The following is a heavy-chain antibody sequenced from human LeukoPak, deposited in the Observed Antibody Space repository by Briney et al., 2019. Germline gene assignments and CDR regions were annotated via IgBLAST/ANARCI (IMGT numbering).Heavy chain of an antibody. CDR3: ARTLYIAAAPGGFDY. V-gene: IGHV1-2*02. CDR1: GHTFTNYY. CDR2: INPDNGVT. J-gene: IGHJ4*02. Sequence: ASVKVSCKASGHTFTNYYINWVRQAPGQGLEWLGWINPDNGVTIYAQKFQGRVTMTRDTSIGTIYMEMTSLRSDDTAIYYCARTLYIAAAPGGFDYWGQGTLLTVSS. D-gene: IGHD6-13*01.